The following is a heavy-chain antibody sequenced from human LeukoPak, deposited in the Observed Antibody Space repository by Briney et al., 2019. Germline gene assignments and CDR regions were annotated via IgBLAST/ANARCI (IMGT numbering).Heavy chain of an antibody. D-gene: IGHD6-19*01. CDR2: INSDGSEG. Sequence: GGSLRLSCAVSGFTFSGFWMSWSRQAPGKGLEWVASINSDGSEGYYADVVKGRFTISRDNAKNSLYLQMNSLRAEDTALYYCATLDGGIAVAGTGYWGQGTLVTVSS. J-gene: IGHJ4*02. V-gene: IGHV3-7*03. CDR1: GFTFSGFW. CDR3: ATLDGGIAVAGTGY.